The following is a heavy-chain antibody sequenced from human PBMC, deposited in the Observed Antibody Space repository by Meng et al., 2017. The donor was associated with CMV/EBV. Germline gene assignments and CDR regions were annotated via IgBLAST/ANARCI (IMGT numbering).Heavy chain of an antibody. CDR2: IYYSGST. Sequence: SETLSLTCTVSGGSISSSSYYWGWIRQPPGKGLEWLGSIYYSGSTYYNPSLKSRVTISVDTSKNQFSLKLSSVTAADTAVYYCARLDGRSSWYRFQWLVQGYFDYWGQGTLVTVSS. J-gene: IGHJ4*02. CDR1: GGSISSSSYY. V-gene: IGHV4-39*01. CDR3: ARLDGRSSWYRFQWLVQGYFDY. D-gene: IGHD6-13*01.